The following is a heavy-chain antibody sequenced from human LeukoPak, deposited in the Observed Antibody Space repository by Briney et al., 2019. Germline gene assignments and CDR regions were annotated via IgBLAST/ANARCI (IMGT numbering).Heavy chain of an antibody. Sequence: ASVKVSCKASGYTFTSYGISWVRQAPGQELEWMGWISANNGNTKYNTKYAQNLQGRVTMTTDISTSTAYMELRTLRSDDTAVYYCARDRDRSGSQSYWGQGTLVTVSS. CDR2: ISANNGNTKYNT. J-gene: IGHJ4*02. D-gene: IGHD1-26*01. V-gene: IGHV1-18*01. CDR1: GYTFTSYG. CDR3: ARDRDRSGSQSY.